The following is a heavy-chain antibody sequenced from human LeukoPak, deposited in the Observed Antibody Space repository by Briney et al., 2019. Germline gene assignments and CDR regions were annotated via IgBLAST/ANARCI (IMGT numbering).Heavy chain of an antibody. CDR2: IYPSDSDT. D-gene: IGHD1-14*01. CDR1: GYTFTTHW. Sequence: GVSLKISCKGSGYTFTTHWIGWVRQMPGKGLEWMGIIYPSDSDTRYSPSFQGQVTISADKSISTVYLQWSSLKASDTAIYYCARHPGGWLDFWGQGTLVTVSS. V-gene: IGHV5-51*01. CDR3: ARHPGGWLDF. J-gene: IGHJ5*01.